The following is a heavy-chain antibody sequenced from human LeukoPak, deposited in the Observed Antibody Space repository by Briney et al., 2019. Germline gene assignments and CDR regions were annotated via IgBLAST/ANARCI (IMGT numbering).Heavy chain of an antibody. CDR1: GGSISSRSYY. D-gene: IGHD3-10*01. V-gene: IGHV4-39*07. CDR2: IYYSGST. CDR3: ARDAYYYGMSH. Sequence: SETLSLTCTVSGVSVSGGSISSRSYYWGWIRQPPGKGMEWIGSIYYSGSTYYNPSLKSRVTISVDTSKNQFSLKLSSVTAADTAVYYCARDAYYYGMSHWGQGTLVTLSS. J-gene: IGHJ4*02.